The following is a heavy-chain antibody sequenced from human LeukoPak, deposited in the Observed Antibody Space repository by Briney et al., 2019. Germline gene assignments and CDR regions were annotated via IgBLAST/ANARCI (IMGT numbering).Heavy chain of an antibody. D-gene: IGHD3-22*01. CDR3: ARGDSSGCPDY. Sequence: GGSLRLSCAASGFIFSRYGMHWVRQAPGKGLEWVAVISDDGSNQYYADSVKGRFTISRDKSKNTLYLQMNSLRADDTAVYYCARGDSSGCPDYWGQGSLVTVSS. CDR2: ISDDGSNQ. CDR1: GFIFSRYG. J-gene: IGHJ4*02. V-gene: IGHV3-30*03.